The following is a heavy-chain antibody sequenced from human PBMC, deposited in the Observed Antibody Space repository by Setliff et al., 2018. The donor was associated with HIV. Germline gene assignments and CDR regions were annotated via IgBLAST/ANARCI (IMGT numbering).Heavy chain of an antibody. D-gene: IGHD2-15*01. J-gene: IGHJ4*02. Sequence: GGSLRLSCVASGFTFSNYWMSWVRHAPGKGLEWVANIKEDGSEKYYVDSVKGRFTISRDNAKNSLYLQMNSLRVEDTAVYYCARDFCGSSCSSGYGYFDHWGQGTLVTVSS. CDR1: GFTFSNYW. CDR3: ARDFCGSSCSSGYGYFDH. V-gene: IGHV3-7*03. CDR2: IKEDGSEK.